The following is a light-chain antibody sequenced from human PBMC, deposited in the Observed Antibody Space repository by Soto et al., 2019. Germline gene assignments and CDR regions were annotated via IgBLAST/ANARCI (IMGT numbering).Light chain of an antibody. CDR1: QSVSSN. Sequence: EIVMTQSPATLSVSPGERATLSCRASQSVSSNLAWYQQKPGQAPRLLIYGASTRPTGITARFSGSGSGTEFTLTISSLQSEDVAVYYCQHYNNWPRTFGQGTKVEIK. CDR3: QHYNNWPRT. CDR2: GAS. V-gene: IGKV3-15*01. J-gene: IGKJ1*01.